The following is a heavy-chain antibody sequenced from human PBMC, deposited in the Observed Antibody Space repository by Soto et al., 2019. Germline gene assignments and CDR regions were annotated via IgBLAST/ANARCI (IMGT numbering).Heavy chain of an antibody. Sequence: GGSLRLSCAASGFTFSGSAMHWVRQASGKGLEWVGRIRSKANSYATAYAASVKGRFTISRDDSKNTAYLQMNSLKTEDTAVYYCTRPASSSSSSPYYFDYWGQGTLVTVSS. J-gene: IGHJ4*02. CDR3: TRPASSSSSSPYYFDY. V-gene: IGHV3-73*01. D-gene: IGHD6-6*01. CDR1: GFTFSGSA. CDR2: IRSKANSYAT.